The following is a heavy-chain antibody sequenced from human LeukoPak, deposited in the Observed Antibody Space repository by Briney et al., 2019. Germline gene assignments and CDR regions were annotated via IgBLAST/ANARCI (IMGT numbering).Heavy chain of an antibody. J-gene: IGHJ5*02. V-gene: IGHV6-1*01. Sequence: SQALSLTCAISGDSVSSNSVTWNWIRQSPSRGLEWLGRTYYRSTWYNDYAVSVRGRITVNPDTSKNQFSLHLNSVTPEDTAVYYCARRLTQYDCFDPWGQGILVTVSS. CDR3: ARRLTQYDCFDP. CDR1: GDSVSSNSVT. D-gene: IGHD2-2*01. CDR2: TYYRSTWYN.